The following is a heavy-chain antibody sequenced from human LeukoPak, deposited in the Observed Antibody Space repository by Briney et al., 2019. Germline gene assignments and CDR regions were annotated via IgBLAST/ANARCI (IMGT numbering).Heavy chain of an antibody. D-gene: IGHD6-6*01. Sequence: GGSLRLSCAVSGFAFRSYATSGVPQAPGKGLEGGSAISGSGGSPYYADSAKGRFTNSRDNSKNTLYLQRSSLRAEDTAVYYCARGYSSSSWSLCDYWGQGTLVTVSS. CDR2: ISGSGGSP. CDR1: GFAFRSYA. J-gene: IGHJ4*02. V-gene: IGHV3-23*01. CDR3: ARGYSSSSWSLCDY.